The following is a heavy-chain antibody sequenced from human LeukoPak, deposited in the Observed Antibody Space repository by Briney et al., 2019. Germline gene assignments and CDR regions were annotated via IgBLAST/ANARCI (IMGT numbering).Heavy chain of an antibody. Sequence: GASVKVSCKASGYTFTGYCMHWVRQAPGQGLEWMGRINPNSGGTNYAQKFQGRVTMTRDTSISTAYMELSRLRSDDTAVYYCAREMVRGVFSVVDYWGQGTLVTVSS. CDR2: INPNSGGT. CDR1: GYTFTGYC. J-gene: IGHJ4*02. V-gene: IGHV1-2*06. CDR3: AREMVRGVFSVVDY. D-gene: IGHD3-10*01.